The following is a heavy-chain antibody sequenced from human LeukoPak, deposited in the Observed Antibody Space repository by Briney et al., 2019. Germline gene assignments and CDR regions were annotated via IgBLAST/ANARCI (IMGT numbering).Heavy chain of an antibody. D-gene: IGHD2-2*01. J-gene: IGHJ4*02. CDR3: ARLRGYCSSTSCPDY. V-gene: IGHV4-34*01. CDR1: GGSFSGYY. Sequence: PSETLSLTCAVYGGSFSGYYWSWIRQPPGKGLEWIGEINHSGSTNYNPSLKSRVTISVDTSKNQFSLKLSSVTAADTAVYYCARLRGYCSSTSCPDYWGQGTLVTVSS. CDR2: INHSGST.